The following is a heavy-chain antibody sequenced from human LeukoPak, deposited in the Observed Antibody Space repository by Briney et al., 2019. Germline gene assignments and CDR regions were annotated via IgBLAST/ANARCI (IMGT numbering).Heavy chain of an antibody. CDR3: ARDSDCSGGSCYDY. CDR1: GGSISSGGYY. V-gene: IGHV4-31*03. CDR2: IYYSGST. J-gene: IGHJ4*02. D-gene: IGHD2-15*01. Sequence: PSETLSLTCTVSGGSISSGGYYWSWIRQHPGKGLEWIGYIYYSGSTYYNPSLKGRVTISVDTSKNQFSLKLSSVTAADTAVYYCARDSDCSGGSCYDYWGQGTLVTVSS.